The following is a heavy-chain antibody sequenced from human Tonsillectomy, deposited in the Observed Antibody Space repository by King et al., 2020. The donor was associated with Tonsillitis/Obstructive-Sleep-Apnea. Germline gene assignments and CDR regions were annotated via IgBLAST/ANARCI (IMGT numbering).Heavy chain of an antibody. D-gene: IGHD3-10*01. CDR1: GASISSSNYY. CDR2: IYYSGST. CDR3: AEDYCGSGSYSGMDV. V-gene: IGHV4-31*03. J-gene: IGHJ6*02. Sequence: QLQESGPGLVKPSQTLSLTCTVSGASISSSNYYWSWIRQHPGKGLEWIGYIYYSGSTYYNPSLKSRVTISLDTSKNQFSLKLRSVTAADTAVYYCAEDYCGSGSYSGMDVWGQGTTVTVSS.